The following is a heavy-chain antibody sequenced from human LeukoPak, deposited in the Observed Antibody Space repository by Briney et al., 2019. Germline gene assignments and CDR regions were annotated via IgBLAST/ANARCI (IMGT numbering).Heavy chain of an antibody. CDR3: ASRTPNLGDSGAGSSYYYYYGVDV. Sequence: PSETLSLTCTVSGGSISSSSYYWGWIRQPPGKGLEWIGSIYYSGSTYYNPSLKSRVTMSVDTSKNQFSLTLTSVTAADTAVYYCASRTPNLGDSGAGSSYYYYYGVDVWGQGTSVIVS. J-gene: IGHJ6*02. V-gene: IGHV4-39*07. CDR1: GGSISSSSYY. D-gene: IGHD3-10*01. CDR2: IYYSGST.